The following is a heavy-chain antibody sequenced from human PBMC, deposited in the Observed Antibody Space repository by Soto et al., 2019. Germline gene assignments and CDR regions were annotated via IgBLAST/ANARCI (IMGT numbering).Heavy chain of an antibody. Sequence: ASVKVSCKASGYTFTSYGISWLRQCAGQGLEWMGWISAYNGNTNYAQKLQGRVTMTTDTSTSTAYMELRSLRSDDTAVYYCVGQQLAYEGFDIWGQGTMVTVSS. D-gene: IGHD6-13*01. CDR3: VGQQLAYEGFDI. CDR1: GYTFTSYG. CDR2: ISAYNGNT. V-gene: IGHV1-18*04. J-gene: IGHJ3*02.